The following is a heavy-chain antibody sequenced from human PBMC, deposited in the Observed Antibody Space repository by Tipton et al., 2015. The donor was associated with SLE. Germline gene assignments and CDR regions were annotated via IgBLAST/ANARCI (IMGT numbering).Heavy chain of an antibody. V-gene: IGHV4-59*12. CDR1: GGSIGGDY. J-gene: IGHJ6*02. CDR2: VYYTGNT. D-gene: IGHD3-9*01. CDR3: ARARIAMRPPPTGFLYYGMDV. Sequence: GLVKPSETLSLTCTVSGGSIGGDYWSWIRQPPGKGLEWVGTVYYTGNTFYNPSLKSRVTILVDTSKNQFSLKLSSVTAADTATYFCARARIAMRPPPTGFLYYGMDVWGQGTTVAVSS.